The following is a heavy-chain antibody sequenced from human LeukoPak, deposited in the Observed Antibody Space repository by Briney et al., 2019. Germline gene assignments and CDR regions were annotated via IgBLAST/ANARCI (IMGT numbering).Heavy chain of an antibody. V-gene: IGHV4-59*08. J-gene: IGHJ4*02. CDR1: GGSISSYY. CDR3: ARLGFSNSGSYLAPSDY. CDR2: IYYSGGT. Sequence: SETLSLTCTVSGGSISSYYWSWTRQPPGKGLEWIGYIYYSGGTNYNPSLKSRVTISVDTSKNQFSLKLSSVTAADTAVYYCARLGFSNSGSYLAPSDYWGQGTVVSVSS. D-gene: IGHD1-26*01.